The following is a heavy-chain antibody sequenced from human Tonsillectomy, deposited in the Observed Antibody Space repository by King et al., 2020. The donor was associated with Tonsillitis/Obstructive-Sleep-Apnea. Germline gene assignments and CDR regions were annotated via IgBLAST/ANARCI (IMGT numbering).Heavy chain of an antibody. D-gene: IGHD4-17*01. V-gene: IGHV3-30*01. J-gene: IGHJ6*03. CDR2: ISYDGSNQ. CDR1: GFTFSSYA. CDR3: ARASFDYGDYDYYYYMVV. Sequence: VQLVQSGGGVVQPGRSLRLSCAASGFTFSSYAMHWVRQATGKGLEWVAVISYDGSNQYYADSVKGRFIISRDTSKNTLYLQMNSLRAEDTAVYYCARASFDYGDYDYYYYMVVWGKGTTVTVSS.